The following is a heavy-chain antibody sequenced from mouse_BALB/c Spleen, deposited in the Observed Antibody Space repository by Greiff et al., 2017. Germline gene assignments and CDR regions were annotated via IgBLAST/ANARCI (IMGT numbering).Heavy chain of an antibody. CDR3: ARWLRRGGDYYAMDY. J-gene: IGHJ4*01. Sequence: QVQLKQSGAELAKPGASVKMSCKASGYTFTSYWMHWVKQRPGQGLEWIGYINPSTGYTEYNQKFKDKATLTADKSSSTAYMQLSSLTSEDSAVYYCARWLRRGGDYYAMDYWGQGTSVTVSS. V-gene: IGHV1-7*01. D-gene: IGHD2-2*01. CDR1: GYTFTSYW. CDR2: INPSTGYT.